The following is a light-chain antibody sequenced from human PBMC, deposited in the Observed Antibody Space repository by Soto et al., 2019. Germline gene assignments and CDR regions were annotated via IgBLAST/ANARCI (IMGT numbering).Light chain of an antibody. Sequence: EIVMTPSPATLSVSPGERAHLSCRASQSVNISLAWYQQKPAQAPRLLIFGAASRATGIPARFSGSGAGTEVNLTISSLQSEDFAVYFCQQYDDWLRLTFGGGTKVDIK. CDR1: QSVNIS. CDR3: QQYDDWLRLT. V-gene: IGKV3D-15*01. J-gene: IGKJ4*01. CDR2: GAA.